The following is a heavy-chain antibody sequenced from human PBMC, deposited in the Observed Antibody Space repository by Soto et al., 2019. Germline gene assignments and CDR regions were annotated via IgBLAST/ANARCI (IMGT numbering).Heavy chain of an antibody. V-gene: IGHV3-30*18. CDR2: ISYDGSNK. CDR1: GFTFSSYG. J-gene: IGHJ4*02. CDR3: AKGDYYGSGSYSAFDY. Sequence: PGGSLRLSCAASGFTFSSYGMHWVRQAPGKGLEWVAVISYDGSNKYYADSVKGRFTISRDNSKNTLYLQMNSLRAEDTAVYYCAKGDYYGSGSYSAFDYWGQGTLVTVSS. D-gene: IGHD3-10*01.